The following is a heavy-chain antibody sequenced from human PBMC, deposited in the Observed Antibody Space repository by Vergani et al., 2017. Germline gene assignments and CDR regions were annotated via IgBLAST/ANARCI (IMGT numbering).Heavy chain of an antibody. J-gene: IGHJ3*02. CDR1: GGSSSGYY. CDR3: ARGRLRYFDWLSKPDAFDI. Sequence: QVQLQQWGAGLLKPSETLSLTCAVYGGSSSGYYWSWIRQPPGKGLEWIGEINHSGSTNSNPSLKSRVTRTVDTSKNQFSLKLSSVTAAATAVYYCARGRLRYFDWLSKPDAFDIWGQGTMVTVSS. CDR2: INHSGST. V-gene: IGHV4-34*01. D-gene: IGHD3-9*01.